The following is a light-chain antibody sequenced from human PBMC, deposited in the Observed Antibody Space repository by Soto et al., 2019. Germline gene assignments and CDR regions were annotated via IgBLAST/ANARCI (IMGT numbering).Light chain of an antibody. J-gene: IGKJ3*01. CDR1: QSVSSNY. V-gene: IGKV3-20*01. CDR2: GAS. Sequence: EIVLTQSPGTLSLSPGERATLSCRASQSVSSNYLAWYQQKPGQAPRLLIYGASSRATGIPDRFSGSGSGTYFTLTISRLEPEDFAGYYCQQYGSSFTFGPGTKVEIK. CDR3: QQYGSSFT.